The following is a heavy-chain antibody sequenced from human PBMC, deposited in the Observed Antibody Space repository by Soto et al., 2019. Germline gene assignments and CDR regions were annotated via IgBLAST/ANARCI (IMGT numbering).Heavy chain of an antibody. CDR3: IRAVAGYWHFNL. Sequence: ESGGGLVQPGGSLRLSCAASGFTLSSYDMHWVRQPTGKGLEWVSTIGTAGDTYYPGSVKGRFTISRESAKNSLYLRMNSLRAEDTAVYYCIRAVAGYWHFNLWGRGTLVTVSS. J-gene: IGHJ2*01. CDR1: GFTLSSYD. D-gene: IGHD6-19*01. V-gene: IGHV3-13*01. CDR2: IGTAGDT.